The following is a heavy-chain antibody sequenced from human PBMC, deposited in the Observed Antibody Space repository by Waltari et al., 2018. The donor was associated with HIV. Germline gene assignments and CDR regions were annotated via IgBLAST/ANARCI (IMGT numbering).Heavy chain of an antibody. Sequence: QLQLQESGPGLVKPSETLSLTCTVSGGSIASTIYYWAWIRQPPGKGLEWIGNVYSTGSPFYNPSLKTRVTISIDTSKNQFSLKLSSVTATDTAVYYCARPVQSRSLDVWGQGTTVIVSS. CDR3: ARPVQSRSLDV. V-gene: IGHV4-39*01. CDR2: VYSTGSP. J-gene: IGHJ6*02. D-gene: IGHD6-6*01. CDR1: GGSIASTIYY.